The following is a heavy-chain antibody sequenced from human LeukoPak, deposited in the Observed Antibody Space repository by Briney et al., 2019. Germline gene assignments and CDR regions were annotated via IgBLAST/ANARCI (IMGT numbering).Heavy chain of an antibody. CDR3: ARRSTVAGRGRFDP. Sequence: SETLSLTCTVSGGSIRSTSYYWGWIRQPPGKGLEWLGSVHYSGSTYDNPSLKSRVTISVDTSKNQFSLKLISVAAADTAVYYCARRSTVAGRGRFDPWGQGTLVTVSS. V-gene: IGHV4-39*01. CDR2: VHYSGST. D-gene: IGHD6-19*01. CDR1: GGSIRSTSYY. J-gene: IGHJ5*02.